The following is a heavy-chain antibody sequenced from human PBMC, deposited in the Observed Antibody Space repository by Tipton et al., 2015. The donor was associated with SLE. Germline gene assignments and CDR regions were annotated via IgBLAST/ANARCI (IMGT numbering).Heavy chain of an antibody. Sequence: TLSLTCNVSVYSISSSHWWGWIRQPPGKGLEWIGHIYYGGTIYYNPSLKSRVTISVDTSTNRLSLQLSSVTAADTALYYCARLISAYDCNFDYWGQGTLVTVSS. J-gene: IGHJ4*02. CDR2: IYYGGTI. D-gene: IGHD5-12*01. CDR3: ARLISAYDCNFDY. V-gene: IGHV4-28*02. CDR1: VYSISSSHW.